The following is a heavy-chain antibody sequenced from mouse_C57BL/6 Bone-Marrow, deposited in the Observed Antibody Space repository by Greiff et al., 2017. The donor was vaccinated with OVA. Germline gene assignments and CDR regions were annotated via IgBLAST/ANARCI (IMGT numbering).Heavy chain of an antibody. CDR1: GYTFTDYY. J-gene: IGHJ4*01. CDR2: INPNNGGT. D-gene: IGHD2-4*01. CDR3: ARRGLRSYAMDY. V-gene: IGHV1-26*01. Sequence: VQLQQSGPELVKPGASVKISCKASGYTFTDYYMNWVKQSHGKSLEWIGDINPNNGGTSYNQKFKGKATLTVDKSSSTAYMELLSLTSEDSSVYYCARRGLRSYAMDYWGQGTSVTVSS.